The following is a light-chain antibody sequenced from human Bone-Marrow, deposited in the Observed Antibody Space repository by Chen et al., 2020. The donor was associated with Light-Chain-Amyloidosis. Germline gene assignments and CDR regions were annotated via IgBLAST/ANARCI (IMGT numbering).Light chain of an antibody. Sequence: DIQLTQSPSSLSASVGDRVTIPCRASQSISSYLNWYQQKPGKAPKLLIYGASSLQSGVTSRFSGSGSGTDFTLTISSLQPEDFENYYCEQSYSTLGIAFGQGTRLEIK. CDR2: GAS. J-gene: IGKJ5*01. V-gene: IGKV1-39*01. CDR1: QSISSY. CDR3: EQSYSTLGIA.